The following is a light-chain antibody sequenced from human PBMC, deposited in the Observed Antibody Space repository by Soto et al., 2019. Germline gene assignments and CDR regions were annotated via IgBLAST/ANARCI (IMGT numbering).Light chain of an antibody. Sequence: EIVLTQSPGTLSLSPGERATLSCRASQSVSSSYLAWYQQKPGQAPRLLIYGASSRATGIPDRFSGSGSGTDFTLTISRLEPEDFAVYYCQQSGRTFGQVTKVEIK. J-gene: IGKJ1*01. CDR2: GAS. V-gene: IGKV3-20*01. CDR1: QSVSSSY. CDR3: QQSGRT.